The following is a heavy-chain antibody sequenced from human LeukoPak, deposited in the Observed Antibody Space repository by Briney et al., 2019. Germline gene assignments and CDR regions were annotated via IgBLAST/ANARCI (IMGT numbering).Heavy chain of an antibody. V-gene: IGHV3-30*03. CDR3: ATLVD. CDR1: GFTFSSYG. J-gene: IGHJ4*02. D-gene: IGHD2-15*01. CDR2: ISYDGSNK. Sequence: GGSLRLSCAASGFTFSSYGMHWVRQAPGKGLEWVAVISYDGSNKYYADSVKGRFTISRDNSKNTLYLQMNSLIAEDTAVYYCATLVDWGQGTLVTVSS.